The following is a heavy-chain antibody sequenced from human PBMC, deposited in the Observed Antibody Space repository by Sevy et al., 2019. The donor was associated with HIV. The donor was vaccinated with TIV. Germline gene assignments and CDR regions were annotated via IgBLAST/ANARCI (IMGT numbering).Heavy chain of an antibody. D-gene: IGHD3-9*01. J-gene: IGHJ6*02. CDR3: ARHLRGYYSSGIDV. CDR2: IYPGDSDT. V-gene: IGHV5-51*01. Sequence: GESLKTSCKGSGYSFTNHWLAWVRQMPGRGLEWMGIIYPGDSDTTYSPSFQGQVTITADKSISTTYLQWTSLKASDTAIYYCARHLRGYYSSGIDVGGQGTTVTVSS. CDR1: GYSFTNHW.